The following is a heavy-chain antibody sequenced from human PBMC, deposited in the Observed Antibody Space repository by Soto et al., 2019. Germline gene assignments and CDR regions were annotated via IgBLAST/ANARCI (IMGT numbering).Heavy chain of an antibody. CDR2: INTVNGES. CDR1: GYVFTSFA. Sequence: ASVKVSCMTSGYVFTSFAIHWMRQAPGQVPEWMVLINTVNGESKYSEKFQARVTITRDKSATTAYMELSSLISEDTAVYFCAISKTIVMPVVDYRG. D-gene: IGHD1-26*01. J-gene: IGHJ4*01. V-gene: IGHV1-3*04. CDR3: AISKTIVMPVVDY.